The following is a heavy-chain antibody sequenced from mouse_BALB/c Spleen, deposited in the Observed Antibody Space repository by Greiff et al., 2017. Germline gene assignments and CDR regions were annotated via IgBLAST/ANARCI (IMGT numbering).Heavy chain of an antibody. Sequence: VQLQQSGPGLVKPSQSLSLTCTVTGYSITSDYAWNWIRQFPGNKLEWMGYISYSGSTSYNPSLKSRISITRDTSKNQFFLQLNSVTTEDTATYYCARWGLDAMDYWGQGTSVTVSS. J-gene: IGHJ4*01. D-gene: IGHD6-1*01. CDR1: GYSITSDYA. V-gene: IGHV3-2*02. CDR3: ARWGLDAMDY. CDR2: ISYSGST.